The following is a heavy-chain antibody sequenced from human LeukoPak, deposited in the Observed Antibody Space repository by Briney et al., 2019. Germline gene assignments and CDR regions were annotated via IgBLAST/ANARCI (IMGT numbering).Heavy chain of an antibody. CDR2: IRYDGSNK. J-gene: IGHJ4*02. D-gene: IGHD3-22*01. CDR3: AKDAGYYYDSSGYYSGKFFDY. V-gene: IGHV3-30*02. Sequence: GGSLRLSCAASGFTFSSYGMHWVRQAPGKGLEWVAFIRYDGSNKYYADPVKGRFTISRDNSKNTLYLQMNSLRAEDTAEYYCAKDAGYYYDSSGYYSGKFFDYWGQGTLVTVSS. CDR1: GFTFSSYG.